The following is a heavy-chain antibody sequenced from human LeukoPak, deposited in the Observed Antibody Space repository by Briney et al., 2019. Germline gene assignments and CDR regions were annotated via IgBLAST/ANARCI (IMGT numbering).Heavy chain of an antibody. Sequence: TGGSLRLSRAVSGFTFSGFWMSWSRQAPGKGLEWVASINSDGSEGYYADVVKGRFTISGDNAKNSLYLQINSLRAEDTAVYYCARSSYSSSSSVWGQGTMATVSS. J-gene: IGHJ3*01. D-gene: IGHD6-6*01. V-gene: IGHV3-7*03. CDR3: ARSSYSSSSSV. CDR1: GFTFSGFW. CDR2: INSDGSEG.